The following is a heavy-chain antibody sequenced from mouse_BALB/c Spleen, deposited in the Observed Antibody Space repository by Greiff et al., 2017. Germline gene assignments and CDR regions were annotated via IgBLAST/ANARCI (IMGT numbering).Heavy chain of an antibody. CDR2: IYPGSGNT. Sequence: QLQQSGAELARPGASVKLSCKASGYTFTDYYINWVKQRTGQGLEWIGEIYPGSGNTYYNEKFKGKATLTADKSSSTAYMQLSSLTSEDSAVYFCARGGYYGDAMDYWGQGTSVTVSS. CDR1: GYTFTDYY. J-gene: IGHJ4*01. V-gene: IGHV1-77*01. D-gene: IGHD1-1*01. CDR3: ARGGYYGDAMDY.